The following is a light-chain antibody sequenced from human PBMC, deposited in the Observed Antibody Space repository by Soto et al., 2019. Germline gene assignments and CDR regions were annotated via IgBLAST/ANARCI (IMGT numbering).Light chain of an antibody. J-gene: IGLJ1*01. V-gene: IGLV3-1*01. Sequence: LTQPPSVSVSPGQTASITCSGDKLGDKYACWYQQKPGQSPVLVFYQDSKRPSGIPERFSGSNSGNTATLTISGTQAMDEADYYCQAWDSSSYVFGTGTKLTVL. CDR1: KLGDKY. CDR3: QAWDSSSYV. CDR2: QDS.